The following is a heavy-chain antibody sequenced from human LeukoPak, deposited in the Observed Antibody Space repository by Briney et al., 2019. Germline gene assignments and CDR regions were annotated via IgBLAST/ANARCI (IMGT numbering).Heavy chain of an antibody. CDR1: GFTSSNAW. Sequence: GGSLRLSCAVSGFTSSNAWMSWVRQAPGKGLEWVGRIKSKTDGGIRDYAAPVKGRFTISRDDSKNTLYLQMNSLKTEDTAVYYCTTFDYAAFLIWGQGTMVTVSS. D-gene: IGHD4/OR15-4a*01. CDR2: IKSKTDGGIR. V-gene: IGHV3-15*01. CDR3: TTFDYAAFLI. J-gene: IGHJ3*02.